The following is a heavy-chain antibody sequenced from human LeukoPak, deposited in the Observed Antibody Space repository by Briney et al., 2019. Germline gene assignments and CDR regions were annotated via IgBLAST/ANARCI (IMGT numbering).Heavy chain of an antibody. D-gene: IGHD3-10*01. J-gene: IGHJ4*02. CDR1: GGSFSGYY. V-gene: IGHV4-34*01. CDR3: SRGLWRGVITTLGY. Sequence: PSETLSLTCAVYGGSFSGYYWSWFRQPPGKGLEWFGEINHSGSTNYNVSLKCRVTISIYTSKNQISLKLNSVTAADTAVYDCSRGLWRGVITTLGYWGQGTLVTVSS. CDR2: INHSGST.